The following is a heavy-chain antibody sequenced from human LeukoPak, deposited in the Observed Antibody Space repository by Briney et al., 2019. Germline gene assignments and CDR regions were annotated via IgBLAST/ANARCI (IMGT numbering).Heavy chain of an antibody. V-gene: IGHV4-4*07. J-gene: IGHJ3*02. CDR1: GGSISSYY. CDR2: IYSSGTT. CDR3: AGEATNGDDAFDI. Sequence: ETLSLTCTVSGGSISSYYWNWIRQPAGKRLDWIGRIYSSGTTNYNPSLKSRVTMSVDRSKNQFSLKLNSVSAADTAVYYCAGEATNGDDAFDIWGQGTMVTVSS. D-gene: IGHD3-10*01.